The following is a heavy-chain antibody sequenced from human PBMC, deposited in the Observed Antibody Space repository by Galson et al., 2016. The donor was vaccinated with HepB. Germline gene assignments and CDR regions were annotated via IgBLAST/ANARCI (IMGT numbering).Heavy chain of an antibody. Sequence: PALVKPTQTLTLTCTFSGLSLGTSGEGVAWIRQPPGKALEWLALVYWNDDKRYSPTLKSRLTITKDTSRNLVVLRMTNMEPVDTATYHCAHQSRGYNYGYVRGGQGTLVTVSS. CDR3: AHQSRGYNYGYVR. D-gene: IGHD5-18*01. CDR2: VYWNDDK. V-gene: IGHV2-5*01. J-gene: IGHJ4*02. CDR1: GLSLGTSGEG.